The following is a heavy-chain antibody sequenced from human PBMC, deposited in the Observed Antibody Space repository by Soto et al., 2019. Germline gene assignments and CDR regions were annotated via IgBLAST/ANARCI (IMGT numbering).Heavy chain of an antibody. J-gene: IGHJ5*02. CDR3: ARGWDCSIISCYLLNEFDT. D-gene: IGHD2-2*01. CDR1: GFTFSSYS. CDR2: ISSSSSYI. Sequence: GGSLRLSCAASGFTFSSYSMNWVRRAPGKGLEWVSSISSSSSYIYYADSVKGRFTISRDNAKNSLYLQMNSLRAEDTAVYYCARGWDCSIISCYLLNEFDTCGLETLVTLSS. V-gene: IGHV3-21*01.